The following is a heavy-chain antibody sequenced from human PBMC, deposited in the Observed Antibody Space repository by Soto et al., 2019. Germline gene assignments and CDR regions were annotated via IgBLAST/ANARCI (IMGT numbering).Heavy chain of an antibody. CDR1: GLTFSTQG. CDR3: ARNPPGVDLASMKD. J-gene: IGHJ4*02. CDR2: IRTDGISK. V-gene: IGHV3-33*01. D-gene: IGHD3-22*01. Sequence: QMLLVESGGGVVQPGMSLRLSCAASGLTFSTQGMHWVRQAPGKGLEWVAVIRTDGISKHYEGSVKGRFPISRDNSKNKLFLQMDSLRAEDTATYYCARNPPGVDLASMKDWGRGTLVTVSS.